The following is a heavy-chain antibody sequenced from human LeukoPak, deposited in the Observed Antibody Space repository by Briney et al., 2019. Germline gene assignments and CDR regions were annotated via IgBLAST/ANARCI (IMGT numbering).Heavy chain of an antibody. D-gene: IGHD4-23*01. J-gene: IGHJ6*02. V-gene: IGHV1-18*01. CDR3: AREVTHHVYYGMDV. CDR2: ISAYNGNT. CDR1: GYTFINYD. Sequence: ASVKVSCTASGYTFINYDIRWVRQAPGQGLEWMGWISAYNGNTNYAQKFQGRVTMTTDTSTSTAYMELRSLRSDDTAVYYCAREVTHHVYYGMDVWGQGTTVTVS.